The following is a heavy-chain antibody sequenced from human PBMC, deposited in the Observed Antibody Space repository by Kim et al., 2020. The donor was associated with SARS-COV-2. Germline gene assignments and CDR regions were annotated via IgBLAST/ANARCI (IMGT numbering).Heavy chain of an antibody. CDR3: AREMATIKNPFDY. Sequence: YEQKFQGRVTMTRDTSTSTVYMELSSLRSEDTAVYYCAREMATIKNPFDYWGQGTLVTVSS. J-gene: IGHJ4*02. D-gene: IGHD5-12*01. V-gene: IGHV1-46*01.